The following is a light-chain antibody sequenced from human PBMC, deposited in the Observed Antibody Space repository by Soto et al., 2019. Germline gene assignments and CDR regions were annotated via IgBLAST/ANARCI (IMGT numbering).Light chain of an antibody. CDR3: QQRSNWLT. J-gene: IGKJ4*01. Sequence: RVTITCRASQSISSRLAWCQQKPGKAPKLLIYDASNRATGIPARFSGSGSGTDFTLTISSLEPEDFAVYYCQQRSNWLTFGGGTKVDIK. CDR2: DAS. V-gene: IGKV3-11*01. CDR1: QSISSR.